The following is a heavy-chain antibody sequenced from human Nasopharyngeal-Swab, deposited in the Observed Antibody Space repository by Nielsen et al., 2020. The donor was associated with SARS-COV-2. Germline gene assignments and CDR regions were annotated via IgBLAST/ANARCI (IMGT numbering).Heavy chain of an antibody. CDR2: IYYSGST. V-gene: IGHV4-61*08. D-gene: IGHD1-26*01. J-gene: IGHJ3*02. Sequence: SETLSLTCTVSGGSISSGGYYWSWIRQPPGKGLEWIGYIYYSGSTNYNPSLKSRVTISVDTSKNQFSLKLSSVTAADTAVYYCARDGEATLAFDIWGQGTMVTVSS. CDR1: GGSISSGGYY. CDR3: ARDGEATLAFDI.